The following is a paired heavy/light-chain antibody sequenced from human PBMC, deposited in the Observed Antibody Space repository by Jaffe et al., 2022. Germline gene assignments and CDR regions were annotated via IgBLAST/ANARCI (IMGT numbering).Light chain of an antibody. Sequence: QSALTQPASVSGSPGQSITISCTGTIIDVGGYNYVSWYQQHPGKAPKLMIYEVSNRPSGVSDRFSGSKSGNTASLTISGLQTEDEADYYCSSSTSSITVLFGGGTKLTVL. J-gene: IGLJ2*01. CDR1: IIDVGGYNY. CDR2: EVS. CDR3: SSSTSSITVL. V-gene: IGLV2-14*01.
Heavy chain of an antibody. CDR1: GGSIRTGSYY. CDR2: SYYSGLT. D-gene: IGHD4-17*01. CDR3: ARLKGRPYGENIDY. V-gene: IGHV4-39*01. Sequence: QLQLQESGPGLVKPSETLSLTCTVSGGSIRTGSYYWGWIRQTPGKGLEWIGSSYYSGLTYYNPSLKSRVTISVDTSQNQFSLKVSSVTAADTAVYYCARLKGRPYGENIDYWGQGTLVTVSS. J-gene: IGHJ4*02.